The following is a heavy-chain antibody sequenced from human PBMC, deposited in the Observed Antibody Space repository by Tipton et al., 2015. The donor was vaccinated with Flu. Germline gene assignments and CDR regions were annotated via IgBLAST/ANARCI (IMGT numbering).Heavy chain of an antibody. J-gene: IGHJ6*02. CDR1: GFTFSTYA. CDR3: TRDLWGGADYYGMDV. Sequence: QLVQSGGGVVQPGRSLRLSCVVSGFTFSTYAMHWVRQAPGKGLEWVAVIAFDGTSHYADSVKGRFTISRDNSNNTLTLQMNSLRPDDTAVYFCTRDLWGGADYYGMDVWGQGTTVTVSS. V-gene: IGHV3-30*04. CDR2: IAFDGTS. D-gene: IGHD3-16*01.